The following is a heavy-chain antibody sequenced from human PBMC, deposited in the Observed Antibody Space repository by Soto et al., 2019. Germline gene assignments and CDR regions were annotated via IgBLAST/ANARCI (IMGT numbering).Heavy chain of an antibody. J-gene: IGHJ4*02. CDR3: ARDPYSYGLYFDY. V-gene: IGHV1-2*04. Sequence: SVKVSCKASGYTFTSYDINWVRQAPGQGLEWMGWINPNSGGTNYAQKFQGWVTMTRDTSISTAYMELSRLGSDDTAVYYCARDPYSYGLYFDYWGQGTLVTVSS. D-gene: IGHD5-18*01. CDR1: GYTFTSYD. CDR2: INPNSGGT.